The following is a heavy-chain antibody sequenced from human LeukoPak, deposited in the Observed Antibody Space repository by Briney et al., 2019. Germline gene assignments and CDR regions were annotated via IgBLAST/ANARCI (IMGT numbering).Heavy chain of an antibody. CDR1: GFTFSDYY. D-gene: IGHD5-18*01. Sequence: GGSLRLSCAASGFTFSDYYMSWIRQAPGKGLEWVSYISSSGSTIYYADSVKGRFTISRDNAKNSLYLQMNSLRAEDTAAYYCARDSAMVNFDYWGQGTLVTVSS. J-gene: IGHJ4*02. CDR3: ARDSAMVNFDY. CDR2: ISSSGSTI. V-gene: IGHV3-11*01.